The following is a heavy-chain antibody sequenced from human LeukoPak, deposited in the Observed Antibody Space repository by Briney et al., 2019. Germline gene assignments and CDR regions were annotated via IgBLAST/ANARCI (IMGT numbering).Heavy chain of an antibody. Sequence: ASVKVSCKVSGFILSELSMHWVRQAPGKGLEWMGGFDPEDGERIYAQKFQGRVTMTEDTSTDTAYMEVSSLRSEDTAVYYCATMGEFCSGGTCLNFDYWGQGTPVTVSS. V-gene: IGHV1-24*01. D-gene: IGHD2-15*01. J-gene: IGHJ4*02. CDR1: GFILSELS. CDR3: ATMGEFCSGGTCLNFDY. CDR2: FDPEDGER.